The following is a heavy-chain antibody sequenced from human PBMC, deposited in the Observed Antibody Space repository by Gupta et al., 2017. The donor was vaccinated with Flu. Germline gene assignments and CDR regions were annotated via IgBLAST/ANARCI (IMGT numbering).Heavy chain of an antibody. CDR3: ARARLSGGTYYYYGMDV. CDR1: GYTFTSYD. V-gene: IGHV1-8*01. J-gene: IGHJ6*02. D-gene: IGHD2-15*01. Sequence: QVQLVQSGAEVTKPGASVMVSCKASGYTFTSYDINWVRQATGQGLEWMGWMNPNSGNTGYAQKFQGRVTMTRNTSISTAYMELSSLRSEDTAVYYGARARLSGGTYYYYGMDVWGQGTTVTVSS. CDR2: MNPNSGNT.